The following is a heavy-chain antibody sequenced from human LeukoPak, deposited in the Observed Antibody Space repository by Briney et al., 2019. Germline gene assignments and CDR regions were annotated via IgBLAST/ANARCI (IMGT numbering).Heavy chain of an antibody. CDR3: ARGGPYNSDRPNDY. CDR2: INNDGSTT. V-gene: IGHV3-74*01. D-gene: IGHD1-1*01. CDR1: GFTFSRYR. J-gene: IGHJ4*02. Sequence: GGSLRLSCAASGFTFSRYRMNWVRQAPGKGLVWVSYINNDGSTTNYADSVKGRFTISRDNDKNTLYLQMNSLSADVTAVYYRARGGPYNSDRPNDYGGERTRDTVSS.